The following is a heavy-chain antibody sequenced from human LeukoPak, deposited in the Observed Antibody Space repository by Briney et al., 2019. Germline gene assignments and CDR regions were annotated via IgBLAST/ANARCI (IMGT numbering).Heavy chain of an antibody. V-gene: IGHV3-7*05. CDR3: AREYYSDSSGSDY. D-gene: IGHD3-22*01. Sequence: GGALRDSRAASGFTLSSYLMSWVRQAPGKGLGWVANINQDGSEKYTVDSVKGRFTISRDNAKNSLYLQMNSLRAEDTAVYYCAREYYSDSSGSDYWGQGTLVTVSS. CDR1: GFTLSSYL. J-gene: IGHJ4*02. CDR2: INQDGSEK.